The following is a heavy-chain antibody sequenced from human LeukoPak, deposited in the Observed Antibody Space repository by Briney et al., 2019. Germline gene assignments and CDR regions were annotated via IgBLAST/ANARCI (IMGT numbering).Heavy chain of an antibody. CDR3: ARVRPGSGWPFDY. CDR1: GFIFSDSW. V-gene: IGHV3-7*03. CDR2: IEKNGSGK. Sequence: GGSLRLSCTVSGFIFSDSWMAWIRQAPGKGPEWVAIIEKNGSGKNYVDSVKGRFIISRDNSKNTLYLQMNSLRAEDTAVYYCARVRPGSGWPFDYWGQGTLVTVSS. D-gene: IGHD6-19*01. J-gene: IGHJ4*02.